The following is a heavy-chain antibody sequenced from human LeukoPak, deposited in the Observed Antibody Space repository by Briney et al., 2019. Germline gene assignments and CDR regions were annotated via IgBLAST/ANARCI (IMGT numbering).Heavy chain of an antibody. J-gene: IGHJ4*02. CDR3: IRERGYDRDWSNRWFDY. CDR1: GGSISSPVW. CDR2: IYHSGST. Sequence: SETLSLTCAVSGGSISSPVWWSWVRQPPGKGLEWIGEIYHSGSTNYSPSLKSRVTVSMDKSKNQFSLKVNSVTPEDTAVYFCIRERGYDRDWSNRWFDYWGQGNLVTVSS. V-gene: IGHV4-4*02. D-gene: IGHD3-22*01.